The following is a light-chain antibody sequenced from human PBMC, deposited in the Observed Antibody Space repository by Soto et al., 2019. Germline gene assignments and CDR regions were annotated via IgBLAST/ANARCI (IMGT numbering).Light chain of an antibody. J-gene: IGLJ1*01. CDR3: SSYTTNSSYV. CDR1: SSDVGGFNY. V-gene: IGLV2-14*01. CDR2: DVY. Sequence: GASSDVGGFNYVSWYQQHPGKAPKLLIFDVYSRPSGISNRFSGSRSGNTASLTISGLQAEDEADYYCSSYTTNSSYVFGAGTKVTVL.